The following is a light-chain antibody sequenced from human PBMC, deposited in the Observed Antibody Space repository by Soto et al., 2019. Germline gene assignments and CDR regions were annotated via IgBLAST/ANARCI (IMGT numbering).Light chain of an antibody. CDR2: AS. Sequence: EIVLTQSPGTLSLSPGERATLSCRASQSVSDSYLAWYQQKPGQAPRRLIYASSRATGIPDRFSGSGSGTDFTLTISRLEPDDFAVYYCQHYGTSGLFGPGTKVDIK. V-gene: IGKV3-20*01. J-gene: IGKJ3*01. CDR1: QSVSDSY. CDR3: QHYGTSGL.